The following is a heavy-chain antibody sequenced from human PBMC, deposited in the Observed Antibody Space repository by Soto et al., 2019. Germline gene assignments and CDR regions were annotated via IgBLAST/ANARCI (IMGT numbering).Heavy chain of an antibody. Sequence: GESLKISCKCSGYSFTSYCICWVRQMPGKGLEWMGIIYPGDSDTRYSPSFQGQVTISADKSISTAYLQWSSLKASDTAMYYCARLKPDCSSTSCYFFTMDVWGQGTTVTVSS. CDR3: ARLKPDCSSTSCYFFTMDV. D-gene: IGHD2-2*01. CDR2: IYPGDSDT. CDR1: GYSFTSYC. J-gene: IGHJ6*02. V-gene: IGHV5-51*01.